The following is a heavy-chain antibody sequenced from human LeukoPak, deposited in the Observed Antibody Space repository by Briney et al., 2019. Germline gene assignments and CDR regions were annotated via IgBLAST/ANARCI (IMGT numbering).Heavy chain of an antibody. V-gene: IGHV3-30*19. CDR3: ARAPGYGAAYYFDY. CDR1: GFTFSSYG. Sequence: GGSLRLSCAASGFTFSSYGMHWVRQAPGKGLEWVAVVPYDGSYKYYADSVKGRFTISRDNSKNTLYLQMNSLRAEDTAVYYCARAPGYGAAYYFDYWGQGTLVTVSS. J-gene: IGHJ4*02. CDR2: VPYDGSYK. D-gene: IGHD1-1*01.